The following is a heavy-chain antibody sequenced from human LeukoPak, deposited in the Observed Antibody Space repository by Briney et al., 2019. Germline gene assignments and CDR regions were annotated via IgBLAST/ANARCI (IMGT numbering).Heavy chain of an antibody. V-gene: IGHV3-21*01. J-gene: IGHJ4*02. D-gene: IGHD5-18*01. Sequence: GGSLRLSCAASGFTFDDYGMNWVRQAPGKGLEWVSSISSSSSYIYYADSVKGRFTISRDNAKNSLYLQMNSLRAEDTSVYYCVRADGNYGYVFDYWGQGTLVTVSS. CDR2: ISSSSSYI. CDR1: GFTFDDYG. CDR3: VRADGNYGYVFDY.